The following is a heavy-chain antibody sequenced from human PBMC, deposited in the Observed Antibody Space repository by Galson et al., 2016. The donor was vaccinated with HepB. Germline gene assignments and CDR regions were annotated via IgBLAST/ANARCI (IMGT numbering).Heavy chain of an antibody. Sequence: CAISGDSVSSNSATWNWIRQSPSRGLEWLGRTYYRSAWLDDYAISVKSRISINPDTSKNRFSLHLSSVTPEDTAVCYCTRERRYCSDGSCYSFDYWGLGILVTVSS. J-gene: IGHJ4*02. D-gene: IGHD2-15*01. CDR3: TRERRYCSDGSCYSFDY. CDR2: TYYRSAWLD. V-gene: IGHV6-1*01. CDR1: GDSVSSNSAT.